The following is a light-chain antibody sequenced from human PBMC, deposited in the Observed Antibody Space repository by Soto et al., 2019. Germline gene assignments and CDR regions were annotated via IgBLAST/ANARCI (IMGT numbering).Light chain of an antibody. CDR2: GAS. CDR1: QSVSSSY. CDR3: HQYDDGPYT. V-gene: IGKV3-15*01. Sequence: IVLTQSPGTLSLSPGERATLSCRASQSVSSSYLAWYQQKPGQAPRLLIYGASTRATDIPARFSGSGSGTEFTLTISSLQSEDFAVSYCHQYDDGPYTFGQGTKVDIK. J-gene: IGKJ2*01.